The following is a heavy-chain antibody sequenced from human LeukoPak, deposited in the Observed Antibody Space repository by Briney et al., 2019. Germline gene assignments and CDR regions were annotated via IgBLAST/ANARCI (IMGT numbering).Heavy chain of an antibody. CDR3: ARGGGLDV. D-gene: IGHD3-16*01. CDR1: GFTFSSYW. J-gene: IGHJ6*02. V-gene: IGHV3-74*01. CDR2: INSDGSAT. Sequence: PGGSLRLSCAASGFTFSSYWMSWVRQAPGKGLMWVSQINSDGSATSCADPVKGRCTISRDNAKNMLYLEMNSLRVEDTAVYFCARGGGLDVWGQGATVTVSS.